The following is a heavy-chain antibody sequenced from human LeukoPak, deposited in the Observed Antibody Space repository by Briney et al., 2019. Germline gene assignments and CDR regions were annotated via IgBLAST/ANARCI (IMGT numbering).Heavy chain of an antibody. J-gene: IGHJ5*02. V-gene: IGHV1-24*01. CDR1: GYTLTELS. Sequence: ASVKVSCKVSGYTLTELSMHWVRQAPGKGLEWMGGFDPEDGETIYAQKFQGRVTMTEDTSTDTAYMELSSLRSEDTAVYYCATDGALYCSGGSCGDGYWFDPWGQGTLVTVSS. CDR3: ATDGALYCSGGSCGDGYWFDP. CDR2: FDPEDGET. D-gene: IGHD2-15*01.